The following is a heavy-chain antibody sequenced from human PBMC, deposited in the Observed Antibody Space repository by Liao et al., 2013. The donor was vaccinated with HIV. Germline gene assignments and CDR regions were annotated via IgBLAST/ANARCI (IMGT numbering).Heavy chain of an antibody. CDR3: AGYPRSSGYRY. J-gene: IGHJ4*02. D-gene: IGHD3-22*01. Sequence: QVQLQESGPGLVKPSQTLSLTCTVSGASIINGSTYWSWIRQPAGKGLEWIGRIYTSGNTNYNTSLKRRVTISLDSSKNQLSLILTSVTAADTAVYYCAGYPRSSGYRYWGQGTLVTVSS. CDR1: GASIINGSTY. V-gene: IGHV4-61*02. CDR2: IYTSGNT.